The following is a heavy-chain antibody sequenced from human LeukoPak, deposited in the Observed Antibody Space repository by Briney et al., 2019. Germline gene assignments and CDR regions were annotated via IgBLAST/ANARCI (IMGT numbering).Heavy chain of an antibody. CDR1: GFTFSTYA. D-gene: IGHD5-12*01. Sequence: GGSLRLSCAASGFTFSTYAMSWVRQAPGKGLEWVSAVTATGGSTYYADSVKGRFTISRDNSKNTLYLQMNSLGAEDTAVYYCAKDRAGYSGARGFDCWGQGTLVTVSS. J-gene: IGHJ4*02. CDR2: VTATGGST. CDR3: AKDRAGYSGARGFDC. V-gene: IGHV3-23*01.